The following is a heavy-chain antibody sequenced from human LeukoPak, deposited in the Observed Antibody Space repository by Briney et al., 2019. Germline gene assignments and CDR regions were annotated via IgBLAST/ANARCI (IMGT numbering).Heavy chain of an antibody. D-gene: IGHD2-2*01. CDR3: ARDLGLVIDY. J-gene: IGHJ4*02. CDR1: GFTFSSYG. Sequence: GRSLRLSCAASGFTFSSYGMHWVRQAPGKGLEWVAVIWYDGSNKYYADSVKGRSTISRDNSKNTLYLQMNSLRAEDTAVYYCARDLGLVIDYWGQGTLVTVSS. V-gene: IGHV3-33*01. CDR2: IWYDGSNK.